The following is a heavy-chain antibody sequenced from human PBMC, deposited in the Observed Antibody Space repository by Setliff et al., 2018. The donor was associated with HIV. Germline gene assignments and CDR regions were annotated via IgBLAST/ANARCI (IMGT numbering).Heavy chain of an antibody. CDR3: ARELVYSSGWPLDY. J-gene: IGHJ4*02. V-gene: IGHV3-30*03. Sequence: SLRLSCAASGFTFRSYNMQWVRQAPGKGLEWVAVISYDGSYKYYGDSVKGRFTVSRDTSKNTLYLQMNSLRVEDTAVYYCARELVYSSGWPLDYWGQGTLVTVS. D-gene: IGHD6-19*01. CDR2: ISYDGSYK. CDR1: GFTFRSYN.